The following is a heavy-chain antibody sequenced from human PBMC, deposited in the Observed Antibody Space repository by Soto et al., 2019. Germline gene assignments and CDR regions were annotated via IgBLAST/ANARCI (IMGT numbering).Heavy chain of an antibody. V-gene: IGHV1-69*12. J-gene: IGHJ6*02. CDR3: ARDDVDTAMPYGMDV. Sequence: QVQLVQSGAEVKKPGSSVKVSCKASGDTFSSYAISWVRQAPGQGLEWMGGIIPIFGTANYAQKFQGRVTITAAESTSTAYMELSSLRSEDTAVYYCARDDVDTAMPYGMDVWGQGTTVTVSS. CDR2: IIPIFGTA. D-gene: IGHD5-18*01. CDR1: GDTFSSYA.